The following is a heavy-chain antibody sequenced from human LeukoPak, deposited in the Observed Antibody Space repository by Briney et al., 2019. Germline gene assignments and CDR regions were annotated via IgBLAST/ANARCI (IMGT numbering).Heavy chain of an antibody. V-gene: IGHV1-2*02. J-gene: IGHJ3*02. CDR2: INPNSGGT. CDR1: GYTFTGYY. Sequence: ASVKVSCKAPGYTFTGYYMHCVRQAPGQGLEWMGWINPNSGGTNYAQKFQGRVTMTRDTSISTAYMELSRLRSDDTAVYYCARDLGGSFHDAFDIWGQGTMVTVSS. D-gene: IGHD1-26*01. CDR3: ARDLGGSFHDAFDI.